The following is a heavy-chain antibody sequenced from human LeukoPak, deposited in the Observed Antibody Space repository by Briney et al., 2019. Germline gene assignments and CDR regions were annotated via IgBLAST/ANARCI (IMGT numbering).Heavy chain of an antibody. CDR1: GFTFSSYA. CDR2: ISDGGVST. V-gene: IGHV3-23*01. J-gene: IGHJ4*02. Sequence: PGGSLRLSCAASGFTFSSYAMSWVRQAPGKGLEWVSGISDGGVSTYYADSVKGRFTLSRDNSKNTLYLQMNSLRAEDTAVYYCAKDLSSSPWGQGTLVTVSS. CDR3: AKDLSSSP. D-gene: IGHD6-6*01.